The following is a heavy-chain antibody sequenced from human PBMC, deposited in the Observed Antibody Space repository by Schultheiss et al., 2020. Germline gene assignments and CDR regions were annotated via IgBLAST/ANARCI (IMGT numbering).Heavy chain of an antibody. CDR2: IYYSGST. CDR1: GGSISSSSYY. Sequence: SETLSLTCTVSGGSISSSSYYWGWIRQPPGKGLEWIGYIYYSGSTNYNPSLKSRVTISVDTSKNKFSLKLSSVTAADTAVYYCARHRYYYDSSGYYFDYWGQGTLVTVSS. V-gene: IGHV4-61*05. CDR3: ARHRYYYDSSGYYFDY. J-gene: IGHJ4*02. D-gene: IGHD3-22*01.